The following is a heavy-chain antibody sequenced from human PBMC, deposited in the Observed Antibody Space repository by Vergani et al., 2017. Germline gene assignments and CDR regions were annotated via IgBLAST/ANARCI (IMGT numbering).Heavy chain of an antibody. J-gene: IGHJ4*02. CDR1: GGSISSYY. CDR2: IYYSGST. V-gene: IGHV4-59*08. CDR3: ARQTPYYDYVWGSFSGRFDY. Sequence: QVQLQESGPGLVKPSETLSLTCTVPGGSISSYYWSWIRQPPGKGLEWIGYIYYSGSTNYNPSLKSRVTISVDTSKNHFSLKLSPETAADTAGYYCARQTPYYDYVWGSFSGRFDYWGQGTLVTVSS. D-gene: IGHD3-16*01.